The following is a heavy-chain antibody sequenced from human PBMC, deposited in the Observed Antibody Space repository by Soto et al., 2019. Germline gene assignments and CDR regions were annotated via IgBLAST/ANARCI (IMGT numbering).Heavy chain of an antibody. J-gene: IGHJ3*02. Sequence: GGSLRLSCAASGFTFSSYAMSWVRQAPGKGLEWVSAISGSGGSTYYADSVKGRFTISRDNSKNTLYLQMNSLRAEDTAVYYCAKDRPYLVITFGGVRDVGAFDIWGQGTMVTVSS. CDR3: AKDRPYLVITFGGVRDVGAFDI. V-gene: IGHV3-23*01. CDR1: GFTFSSYA. CDR2: ISGSGGST. D-gene: IGHD3-16*01.